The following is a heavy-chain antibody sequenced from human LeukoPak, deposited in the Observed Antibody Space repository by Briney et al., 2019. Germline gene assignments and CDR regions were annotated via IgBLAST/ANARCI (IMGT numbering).Heavy chain of an antibody. J-gene: IGHJ6*04. Sequence: ASVTVSCQAAGYTFTSFGTGWERQAPGQGLEWMGWISAYNGNTNYAQKLQGRVTMTTDTSTSTAYMELRSLRSDDTAVYYCASVRGDGSPVGVDVCGKGTTVTVSS. CDR1: GYTFTSFG. CDR3: ASVRGDGSPVGVDV. V-gene: IGHV1-18*01. CDR2: ISAYNGNT. D-gene: IGHD3-10*02.